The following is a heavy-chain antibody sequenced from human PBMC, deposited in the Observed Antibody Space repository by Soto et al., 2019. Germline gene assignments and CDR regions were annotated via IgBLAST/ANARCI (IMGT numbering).Heavy chain of an antibody. CDR1: GGSLSDYF. CDR3: ARGGISHWAYFYYMDV. CDR2: INHLGSI. J-gene: IGHJ6*03. Sequence: PSETLSLTCVVSGGSLSDYFWSWIRQPPGMALEWIGEINHLGSINYNPSLKSRVTMSVDTPKNQFSLTLNSVTAADTATYYCARGGISHWAYFYYMDVWDRGTTVTV. V-gene: IGHV4-34*01. D-gene: IGHD2-21*01.